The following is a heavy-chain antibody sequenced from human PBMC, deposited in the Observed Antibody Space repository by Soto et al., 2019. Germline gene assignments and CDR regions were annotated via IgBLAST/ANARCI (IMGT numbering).Heavy chain of an antibody. Sequence: QVQLVQSGAEVKKPGSSVKVSCEASGGTFSSYAISWVRQAPGQGLEWMGGIIPIFGTANYAQKFQGRVTITADESTSTAYMELSSLRSEDTAVYYCARDRGYSYGSLHDAFDIWGQGTMVTVSS. J-gene: IGHJ3*02. V-gene: IGHV1-69*12. CDR2: IIPIFGTA. D-gene: IGHD5-18*01. CDR3: ARDRGYSYGSLHDAFDI. CDR1: GGTFSSYA.